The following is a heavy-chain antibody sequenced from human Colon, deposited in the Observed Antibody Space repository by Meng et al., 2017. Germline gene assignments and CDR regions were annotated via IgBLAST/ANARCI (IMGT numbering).Heavy chain of an antibody. J-gene: IGHJ5*02. V-gene: IGHV4-31*03. CDR2: MHYSGIA. CDR1: GASISSEAFY. Sequence: RQGSGPGLWKPSQPPPLTCTVSGASISSEAFYWGWIRQPPGKGLEWIGYMHYSGIANYNPSLNSRIAISVDTSKNHFSLKLSSVTAADTAVYYCARYRYDSSSYSNFFDPWGQGTLVTVSS. CDR3: ARYRYDSSSYSNFFDP. D-gene: IGHD3-22*01.